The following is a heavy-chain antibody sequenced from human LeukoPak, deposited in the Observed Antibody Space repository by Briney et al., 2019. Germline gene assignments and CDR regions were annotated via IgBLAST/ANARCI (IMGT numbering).Heavy chain of an antibody. CDR1: GYTFTSYA. V-gene: IGHV1-3*01. Sequence: ASVKVSCKASGYTFTSYAMHWVRQAPGQRLEWMGWVSAGNGNTKYSQKFQGRVTITRDTSASTAYMELSSLRSEDTAVYYCARLGAATRRFDYWGQGTLVTVSS. D-gene: IGHD2-15*01. CDR3: ARLGAATRRFDY. J-gene: IGHJ4*02. CDR2: VSAGNGNT.